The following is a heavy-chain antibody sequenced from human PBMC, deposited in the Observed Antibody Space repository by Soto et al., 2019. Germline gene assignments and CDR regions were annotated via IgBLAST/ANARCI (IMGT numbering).Heavy chain of an antibody. CDR2: INPNGGAT. D-gene: IGHD5-12*01. Sequence: ASVKVSCKTSGDSFNDYYIHWVRQAPGQGLEWLGWINPNGGATKYAQKFQGRVTVTRDASIRTVYLELSSLRSDDTAVYYCARESGGATATLDYYYFYMDVWGKGTTVTVSS. CDR1: GDSFNDYY. CDR3: ARESGGATATLDYYYFYMDV. V-gene: IGHV1-2*02. J-gene: IGHJ6*03.